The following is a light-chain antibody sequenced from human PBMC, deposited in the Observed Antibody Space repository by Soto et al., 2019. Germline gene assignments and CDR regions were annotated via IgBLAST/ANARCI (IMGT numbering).Light chain of an antibody. Sequence: DIQMTQSPSTLSASVGDRVTITCRAGQSFSRWLAWYQQKPGKAPKLLIYDASNLETGVPSRFSGSGSGTDFTFTISSLQPEDIATYYCQQYDNLPLTFGGGTKVDIK. CDR1: QSFSRW. CDR2: DAS. J-gene: IGKJ4*01. V-gene: IGKV1-33*01. CDR3: QQYDNLPLT.